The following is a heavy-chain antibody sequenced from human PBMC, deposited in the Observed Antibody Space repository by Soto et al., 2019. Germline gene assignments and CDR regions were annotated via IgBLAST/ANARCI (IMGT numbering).Heavy chain of an antibody. CDR1: GYTFTGYY. Sequence: QVQLVQSGAEVKKPGASVKVSCKASGYTFTGYYMHWVRQAPGQGLEWMGWINPNSGGTNYAQKFQGWVTMTRDTSISTAYMELSRLRSDDTAVYYCARYSHILGYCSGGSCFDGMDVWGQGTTVTVSS. CDR2: INPNSGGT. D-gene: IGHD2-15*01. V-gene: IGHV1-2*04. CDR3: ARYSHILGYCSGGSCFDGMDV. J-gene: IGHJ6*02.